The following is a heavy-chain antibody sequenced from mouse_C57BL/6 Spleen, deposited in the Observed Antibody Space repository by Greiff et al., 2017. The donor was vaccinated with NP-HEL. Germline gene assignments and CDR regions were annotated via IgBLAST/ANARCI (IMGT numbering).Heavy chain of an antibody. J-gene: IGHJ4*01. CDR2: IDPSDSYT. CDR1: GYTFTSYW. CDR3: ARLGLPYAMDY. V-gene: IGHV1-69*01. D-gene: IGHD4-1*01. Sequence: QVQLQQPGAELVMPGASVKLSCKASGYTFTSYWMHWVKQRPGQGLEWIGEIDPSDSYTNYNQKFKGKSTLTVDKSSSAAYMQLSSLTSEDSAVYYCARLGLPYAMDYWGQGTSVTVSS.